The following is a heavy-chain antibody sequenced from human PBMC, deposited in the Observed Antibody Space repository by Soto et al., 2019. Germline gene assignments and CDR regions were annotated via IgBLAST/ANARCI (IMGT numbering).Heavy chain of an antibody. D-gene: IGHD3-16*01. CDR1: GFTFSSYA. V-gene: IGHV3-30-3*01. Sequence: QVPLVESGGGVVQPGRSLRLSCAASGFTFSSYAMHWVRQAPGKGLEWVAVISYDGSNKYYADSVKGRFTISRDNSKNTLYLQMNSLRAEDTAVYYCARDPKDDPRWYFDLWGRGTLVTVSS. J-gene: IGHJ2*01. CDR2: ISYDGSNK. CDR3: ARDPKDDPRWYFDL.